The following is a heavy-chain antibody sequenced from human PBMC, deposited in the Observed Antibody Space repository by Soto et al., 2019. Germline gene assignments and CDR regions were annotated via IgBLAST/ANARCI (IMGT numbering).Heavy chain of an antibody. V-gene: IGHV1-8*01. CDR2: MNPNSGNT. Sequence: ASVKVSCKASGYTFTSYDINWVRQATGQGLEWMGWMNPNSGNTGYAQKFQGRVTMTRNTSISTAYMELSSLRSEDTAVYYCARGYSSGWYGADYFDYWGQGTLVTVYS. D-gene: IGHD6-19*01. CDR3: ARGYSSGWYGADYFDY. J-gene: IGHJ4*02. CDR1: GYTFTSYD.